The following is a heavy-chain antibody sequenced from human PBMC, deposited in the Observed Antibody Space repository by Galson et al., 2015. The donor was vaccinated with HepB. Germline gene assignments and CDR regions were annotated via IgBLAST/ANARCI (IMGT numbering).Heavy chain of an antibody. CDR1: GGTFSSYA. CDR2: IIPIFGTA. D-gene: IGHD3-10*01. Sequence: SVKVSCKASGGTFSSYAISWVRQAPGQGLEWMGGIIPIFGTANYAQKFQGRVTITADESTSTAYMELSSLRSEDTAVYYCARDSSFYGDRGTLHTSSSGDPVSNYYYYGMDVWGQGTTVTVSS. CDR3: ARDSSFYGDRGTLHTSSSGDPVSNYYYYGMDV. J-gene: IGHJ6*02. V-gene: IGHV1-69*13.